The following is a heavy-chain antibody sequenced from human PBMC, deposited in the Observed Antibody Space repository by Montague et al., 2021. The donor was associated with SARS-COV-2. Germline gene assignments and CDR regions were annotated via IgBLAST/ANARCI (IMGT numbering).Heavy chain of an antibody. D-gene: IGHD3-22*01. CDR3: AKHGGSYDFDV. Sequence: SLRLSCAASGFTFSNFSMSWVRQAPGKGLEWVADIYRDGSKTYYTDSVKGRFTISRDNAKNTLYLQMNNLRAEDTAIYYRAKHGGSYDFDVWGQGTLVSVSS. CDR1: GFTFSNFS. CDR2: IYRDGSKT. V-gene: IGHV3-23*03. J-gene: IGHJ4*03.